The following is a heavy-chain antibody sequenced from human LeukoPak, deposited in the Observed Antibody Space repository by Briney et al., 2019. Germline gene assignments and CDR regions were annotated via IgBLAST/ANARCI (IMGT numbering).Heavy chain of an antibody. CDR1: DYSISSAYF. Sequence: PSETLSLTCAVSDYSISSAYFWGWIRQPPGKGREWIGSFYHSGTTYYNPSLKSRVTISVDTSKNQFSLKLSSVTAADTAVYYCAKDRGHWSPDWYFDLWGRGTLVTVSS. CDR3: AKDRGHWSPDWYFDL. D-gene: IGHD2-8*02. V-gene: IGHV4-38-2*02. J-gene: IGHJ2*01. CDR2: FYHSGTT.